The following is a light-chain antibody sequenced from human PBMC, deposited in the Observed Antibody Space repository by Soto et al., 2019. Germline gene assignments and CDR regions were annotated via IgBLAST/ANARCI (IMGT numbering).Light chain of an antibody. CDR3: QQFSSYPLT. CDR2: AAS. J-gene: IGKJ4*01. CDR1: QGISSF. V-gene: IGKV1-9*01. Sequence: DIQLTQSPSFLSASIGDRVTITCRASQGISSFLAWYQQKPGKAPNLLIFAASTLQSGVPSRCTGSGSGTDFTLTISSLQPEDFATYYCQQFSSYPLTFGGGTKVEIK.